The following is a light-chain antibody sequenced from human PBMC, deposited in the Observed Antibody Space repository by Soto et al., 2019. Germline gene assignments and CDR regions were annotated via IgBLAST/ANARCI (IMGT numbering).Light chain of an antibody. CDR2: KAS. V-gene: IGKV1-5*03. J-gene: IGKJ1*01. CDR1: QTISSW. Sequence: KRKTITCRASQTISSWLAWYQQKPGKAPKLLIYKASTLKSGVPSRFSGSGSGTEFTITNSRLQAEDCTRDYCQPSNFLLDRFAERTK. CDR3: QPSNFLLDR.